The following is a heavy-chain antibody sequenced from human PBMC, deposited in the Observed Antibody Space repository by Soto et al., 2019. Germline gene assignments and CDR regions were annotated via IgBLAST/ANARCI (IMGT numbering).Heavy chain of an antibody. V-gene: IGHV1-18*01. Sequence: ASVKFSCKASGYTFTSYGISWVRQAPGQGLEWMGWISAYNGNTNYAQKLQGRVTMTTDTSTSTTYMELRSLRSDDTAVYYCARAGYDILTGQNGMDVWGQGTKVTVSS. D-gene: IGHD3-9*01. CDR1: GYTFTSYG. J-gene: IGHJ6*02. CDR2: ISAYNGNT. CDR3: ARAGYDILTGQNGMDV.